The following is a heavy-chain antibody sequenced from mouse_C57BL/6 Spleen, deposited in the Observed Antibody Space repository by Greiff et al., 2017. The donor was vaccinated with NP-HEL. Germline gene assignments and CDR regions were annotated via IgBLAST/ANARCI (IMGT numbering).Heavy chain of an antibody. D-gene: IGHD1-1*01. CDR2: ISYDGSN. J-gene: IGHJ2*01. V-gene: IGHV3-6*01. CDR1: GYSITSGYY. CDR3: ASNYYGSSYGYFDY. Sequence: VQLKESGPGLVKPSQSLSLTCSVTGYSITSGYYWNWIRQFPGNKLEWMGYISYDGSNNYNPSLKNRISITRDTSKNQFFLKLNSVTTEDTATYYCASNYYGSSYGYFDYWGQGTTLTVSS.